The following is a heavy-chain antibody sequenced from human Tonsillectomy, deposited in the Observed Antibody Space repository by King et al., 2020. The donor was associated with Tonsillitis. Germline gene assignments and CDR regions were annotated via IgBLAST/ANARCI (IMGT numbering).Heavy chain of an antibody. D-gene: IGHD2-8*01. CDR3: AKILVLVY. Sequence: VQLVESGGGLVQPGGSLRLSCAASGSTFSTYAMSWVRQAPGKGLEWVSTISGSAGSTYYADSVKGRFTVSRDNSTNTLYLQMNSLRADDTAVYYCAKILVLVYWGQGTLVTVSS. V-gene: IGHV3-23*04. CDR2: ISGSAGST. J-gene: IGHJ4*02. CDR1: GSTFSTYA.